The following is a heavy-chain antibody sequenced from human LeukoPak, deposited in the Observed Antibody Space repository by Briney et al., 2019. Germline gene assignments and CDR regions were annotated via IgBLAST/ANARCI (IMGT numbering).Heavy chain of an antibody. CDR3: ARRAGHCSGGSCYFFDY. V-gene: IGHV5-51*01. Sequence: GESLKISCKGSGFNFTTYWIGWVRQMPGKGLEWMGIIYPGDSDTRYSPSFQGQVTMSADKSINTAYLQWSSLKASDTAMYYCARRAGHCSGGSCYFFDYCGQGTLVTVSS. CDR1: GFNFTTYW. J-gene: IGHJ4*02. D-gene: IGHD2-15*01. CDR2: IYPGDSDT.